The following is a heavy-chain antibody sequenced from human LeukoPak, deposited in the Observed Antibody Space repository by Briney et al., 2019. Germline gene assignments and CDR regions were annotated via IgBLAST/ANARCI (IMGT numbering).Heavy chain of an antibody. V-gene: IGHV1-18*01. CDR2: ISAYNGNT. J-gene: IGHJ4*02. Sequence: EASVKVSCKASGGTFSSYAISWVRQAPGQGLEWMGWISAYNGNTNYAQKLQGRVTMTTDTSTSTAYMELRSLRSDDTAVYYCARSTILPDYWGQGTLVTVSS. CDR1: GGTFSSYA. D-gene: IGHD3-9*01. CDR3: ARSTILPDY.